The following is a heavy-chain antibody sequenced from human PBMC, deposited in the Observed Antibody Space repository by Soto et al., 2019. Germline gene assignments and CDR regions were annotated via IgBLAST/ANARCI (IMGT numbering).Heavy chain of an antibody. CDR1: GFTFSSYS. CDR2: ISSSSSYI. CDR3: ARDSSSWSYFDY. V-gene: IGHV3-21*01. D-gene: IGHD6-13*01. Sequence: EVQLVESGGGLVKPGGSLRLSCAASGFTFSSYSRNWVRQAPGKGLEWVSSISSSSSYIYYADSVKGRFTISRDNAKNSLYLQMNSLRAEDTAVYYCARDSSSWSYFDYWGQGTLVTVSS. J-gene: IGHJ4*02.